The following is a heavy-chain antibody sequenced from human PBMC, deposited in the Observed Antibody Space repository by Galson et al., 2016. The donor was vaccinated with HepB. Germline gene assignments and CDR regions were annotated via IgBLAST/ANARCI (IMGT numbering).Heavy chain of an antibody. CDR1: GYTLTTHP. D-gene: IGHD1-14*01. Sequence: SVKVSCKASGYTLTTHPISWVRQAPGHGLEWMGRIIPSVGFPTYAQKFQGRVTITADKSTSTAYMEVRSLRSEDTAVYYCARRSDNQWYFDLWGRGTLVTVSS. J-gene: IGHJ2*01. CDR3: ARRSDNQWYFDL. V-gene: IGHV1-69*02. CDR2: IIPSVGFP.